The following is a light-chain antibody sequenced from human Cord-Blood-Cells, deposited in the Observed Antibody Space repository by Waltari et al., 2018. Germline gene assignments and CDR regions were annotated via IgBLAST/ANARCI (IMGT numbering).Light chain of an antibody. J-gene: IGLJ1*01. CDR1: SSDVGGYNY. V-gene: IGLV2-14*01. Sequence: QSALTQPASVSGSPGQPITISCTGTSSDVGGYNYVSWYQQHPGKPPKLMIYDVSNRPSGVSNRFSGSKSGNTASLTISGLQAEDEADYYCSSYTSSSTYVFGTGTKVTVL. CDR3: SSYTSSSTYV. CDR2: DVS.